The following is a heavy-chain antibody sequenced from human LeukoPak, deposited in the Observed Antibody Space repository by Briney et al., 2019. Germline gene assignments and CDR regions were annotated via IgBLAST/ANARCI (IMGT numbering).Heavy chain of an antibody. D-gene: IGHD5-12*01. CDR3: ARSVSGYRFDY. V-gene: IGHV3-64*01. CDR1: GFTFSSYA. Sequence: PGGSLRLXCAASGFTFSSYAMHWVRRAPGKGLEYVSAISSNGGSTYYANSVRGRFTISRDNSKNTLYLQMGSLRAEDMAVYYCARSVSGYRFDYWGQGTLVTVSS. J-gene: IGHJ4*02. CDR2: ISSNGGST.